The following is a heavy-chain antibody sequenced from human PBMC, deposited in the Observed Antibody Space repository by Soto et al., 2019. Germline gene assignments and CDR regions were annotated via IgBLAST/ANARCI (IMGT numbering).Heavy chain of an antibody. CDR1: GFTFSRYV. D-gene: IGHD1-20*01. V-gene: IGHV3-23*01. Sequence: GGSLRLSCVASGFTFSRYVMSWVRQAPGKGLEWVSTINSNGDSTYYADSVKGRFTISRDNSKNSLYLQMNSLRAEDTAVYYCARAASVTDTGGFDYWGQGTLVTVSS. CDR2: INSNGDST. J-gene: IGHJ4*02. CDR3: ARAASVTDTGGFDY.